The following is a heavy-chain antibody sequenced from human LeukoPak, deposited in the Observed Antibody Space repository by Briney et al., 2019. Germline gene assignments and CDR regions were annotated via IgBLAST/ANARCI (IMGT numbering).Heavy chain of an antibody. CDR3: AKDCSRLHKKDYFDY. V-gene: IGHV3-30*04. D-gene: IGHD4-11*01. Sequence: TGGSLRLSCAASGFTFGSYAMHWVRQAPGKGLEWVAVISYDGSNKYYADSVKGRFTISRDNSKNTLYLQMNSLRAEDTAVYYCAKDCSRLHKKDYFDYWGQGTLVTVSS. J-gene: IGHJ4*02. CDR1: GFTFGSYA. CDR2: ISYDGSNK.